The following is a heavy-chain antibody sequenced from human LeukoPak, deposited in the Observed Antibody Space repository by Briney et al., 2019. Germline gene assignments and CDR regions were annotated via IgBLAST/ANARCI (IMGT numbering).Heavy chain of an antibody. CDR1: GFTFSSYS. J-gene: IGHJ3*02. D-gene: IGHD2-2*01. V-gene: IGHV3-21*01. CDR3: ATAGRVVPAAKNAFDI. CDR2: ISSSSSYI. Sequence: GGSLRLSCAASGFTFSSYSMNWVRQAPGKGLEWVSSISSSSSYIYYADSVKGRFTISRDNAKNSLYLQMNSLRAEDTAVYYCATAGRVVPAAKNAFDIWGQGTMVTVSS.